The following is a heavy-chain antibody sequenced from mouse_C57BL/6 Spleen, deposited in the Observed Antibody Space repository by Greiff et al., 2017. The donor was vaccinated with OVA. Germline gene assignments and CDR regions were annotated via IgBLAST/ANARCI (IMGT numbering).Heavy chain of an antibody. J-gene: IGHJ3*01. CDR1: GYTFTSYW. CDR2: IYPSDSET. Sequence: QVQLKQSGAELVRPGSSVKLSCKASGYTFTSYWMDWVKQRPGQGLEWIGNIYPSDSETHYNQKFKDKATLTVDKSSSTAYMQLSSLTSEDSAVYYCARGETGAWFAYWGQGTLVTVSA. V-gene: IGHV1-61*01. CDR3: ARGETGAWFAY. D-gene: IGHD4-1*01.